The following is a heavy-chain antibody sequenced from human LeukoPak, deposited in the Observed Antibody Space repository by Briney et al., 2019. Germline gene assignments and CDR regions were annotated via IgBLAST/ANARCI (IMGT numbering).Heavy chain of an antibody. D-gene: IGHD2-2*01. Sequence: GGSLRLSCAASGFTFSSYAMHWVRQAPGKELEWVAVISYDGSNKYYADSVKGRFTISRDNSKNTLYLQMNSLRAEDTAVYYCARDCSSTSCYSGLDYWGQGTLVTVSS. CDR2: ISYDGSNK. CDR3: ARDCSSTSCYSGLDY. V-gene: IGHV3-30*04. J-gene: IGHJ4*02. CDR1: GFTFSSYA.